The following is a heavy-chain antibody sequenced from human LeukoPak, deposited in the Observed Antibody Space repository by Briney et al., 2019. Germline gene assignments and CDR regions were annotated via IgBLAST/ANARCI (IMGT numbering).Heavy chain of an antibody. V-gene: IGHV3-7*01. CDR1: GFTFTNYW. J-gene: IGHJ4*02. CDR2: IEDDGHQK. Sequence: PGGSLRLSCAASGFTFTNYWMTWVRQAPGKGLEWVASIEDDGHQKNYGDSVKGRFTISRDNAENSLFLQMNILRVEDTAIYYCARDIPRGSTHLDYWGQGTLVTVSA. CDR3: ARDIPRGSTHLDY. D-gene: IGHD1-26*01.